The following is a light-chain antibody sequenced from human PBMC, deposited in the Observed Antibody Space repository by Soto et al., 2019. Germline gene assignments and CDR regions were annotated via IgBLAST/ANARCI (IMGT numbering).Light chain of an antibody. CDR1: QDISNY. V-gene: IGKV1-33*01. J-gene: IGKJ3*01. CDR2: DAS. CDR3: QQYDNLPPFT. Sequence: DIQMTQSPSSLSASVGDRVTITCQASQDISNYLNWYQQKPGKSPKLLIYDASNVETGVASRFSGSGSATDFTFTISSLQPEDIATYYCQQYDNLPPFTFGPGTKVDIK.